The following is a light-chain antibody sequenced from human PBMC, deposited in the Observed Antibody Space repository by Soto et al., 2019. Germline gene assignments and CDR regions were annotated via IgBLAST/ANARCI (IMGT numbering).Light chain of an antibody. CDR3: QQYDRYPVT. CDR1: QSVSTW. CDR2: KAS. Sequence: DCQMTHSPSTLAASVGDGVTITCRASQSVSTWLAWYQQKPGKPPKLLIYKASILQSGVSSRFSGSGSGTDFTLTISGLQPDDFATYYCQQYDRYPVTFGGGTKVDIK. V-gene: IGKV1-5*03. J-gene: IGKJ4*01.